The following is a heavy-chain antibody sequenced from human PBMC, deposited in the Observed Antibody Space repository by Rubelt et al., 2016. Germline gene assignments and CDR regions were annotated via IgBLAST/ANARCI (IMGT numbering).Heavy chain of an antibody. CDR3: AREQETTVTIEGVLGY. CDR2: INPSGGST. V-gene: IGHV1-46*01. Sequence: QVQLVQSGAEVKKPGSSVKVSCKASGGTFSSYAISWVRQAPGQGLEWIGIINPSGGSTSYAQKFQGRVTMTRDTSTSTVYMELSSLRSEDTAVYYCAREQETTVTIEGVLGYWGQGTLVTVSS. CDR1: GGTFSSYA. J-gene: IGHJ4*02. D-gene: IGHD4-17*01.